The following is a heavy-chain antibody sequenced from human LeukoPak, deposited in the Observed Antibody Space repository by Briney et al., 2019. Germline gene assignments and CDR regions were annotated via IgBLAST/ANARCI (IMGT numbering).Heavy chain of an antibody. CDR2: IKQDGSEK. J-gene: IGHJ4*02. D-gene: IGHD6-19*01. CDR1: GFTFSSYW. V-gene: IGHV3-7*01. Sequence: GGSLRLSCAASGFTFSSYWMSWVRQAPGKGLEWVANIKQDGSEKYYVDSVKGRFTISRNNAKNSLYLQMNSLRAEDTAVYYCARDPEGIAVAEGDYWGQGTLVTVSS. CDR3: ARDPEGIAVAEGDY.